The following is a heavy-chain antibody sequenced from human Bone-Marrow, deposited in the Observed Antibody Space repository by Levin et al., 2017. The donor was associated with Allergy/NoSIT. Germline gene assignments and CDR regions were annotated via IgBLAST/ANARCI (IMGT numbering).Heavy chain of an antibody. Sequence: ASVKVSCKSSGYSFTTYAVNWVRQAPGQGLEWMGWISPNNGKTEYAQKLQGRVTMTTDTSTATAYMDLGRLTSDDTAVYYCARGGNPLYSDDCSDYWGPGTFITVSS. J-gene: IGHJ4*02. V-gene: IGHV1-18*01. CDR2: ISPNNGKT. CDR3: ARGGNPLYSDDCSDY. CDR1: GYSFTTYA. D-gene: IGHD3-22*01.